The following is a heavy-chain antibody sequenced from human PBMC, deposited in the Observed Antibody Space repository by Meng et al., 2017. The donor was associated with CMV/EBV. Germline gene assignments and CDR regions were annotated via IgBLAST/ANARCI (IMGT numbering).Heavy chain of an antibody. Sequence: GESLKISCAASGLTFSSNYMSWVRQAPGKGLEWVSVIYSGGSTYYADSVKGRFTISRDNSKNTLYLQMNSLRAEDTAVYYCARGRGGYYWGYWGQGTLVTVSS. J-gene: IGHJ4*02. D-gene: IGHD3-16*01. CDR2: IYSGGST. CDR1: GLTFSSNY. V-gene: IGHV3-53*01. CDR3: ARGRGGYYWGY.